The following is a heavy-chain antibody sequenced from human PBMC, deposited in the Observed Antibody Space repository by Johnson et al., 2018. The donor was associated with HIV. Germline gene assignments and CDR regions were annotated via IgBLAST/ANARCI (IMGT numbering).Heavy chain of an antibody. CDR1: GFIFSGFG. J-gene: IGHJ3*01. CDR3: AKSGLFVLVVYSPDVFDF. CDR2: ISSSGSTI. D-gene: IGHD2-8*02. Sequence: RLVESGGGVVKPGRSLRLSCAASGFIFSGFGLHWVRQAPGKGLEWVSYISSSGSTIYYADSVKGRFTISRDNSKNTLYLQMNSLRADDTAVYYCAKSGLFVLVVYSPDVFDFWGQGTMVTVSS. V-gene: IGHV3-48*01.